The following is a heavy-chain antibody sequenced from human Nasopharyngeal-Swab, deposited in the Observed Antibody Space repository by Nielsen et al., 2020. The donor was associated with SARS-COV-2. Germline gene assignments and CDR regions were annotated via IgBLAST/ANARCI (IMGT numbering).Heavy chain of an antibody. CDR3: ARHTSSSGHLNWFDP. D-gene: IGHD3-3*01. J-gene: IGHJ5*02. CDR2: IYYSGDT. Sequence: SETLSLTYTVSGGSISSYYWSWIRQPPGKGLEWIGYIYYSGDTNYNPSLKSRVTILIDTSKSQFSLKLSSVTAADTAVYYCARHTSSSGHLNWFDPWGQGNVVTVSS. CDR1: GGSISSYY. V-gene: IGHV4-59*08.